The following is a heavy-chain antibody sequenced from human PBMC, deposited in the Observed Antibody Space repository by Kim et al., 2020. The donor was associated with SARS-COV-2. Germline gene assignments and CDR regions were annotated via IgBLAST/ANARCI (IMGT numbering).Heavy chain of an antibody. CDR3: ARLRRGDYVTNWYFDL. CDR2: IDPSDSYT. Sequence: GESLKISCKGSGYSFTSYWINWVRQMPGKGLEWMGRIDPSDSYTNYSPSFQGHVTISADKSISTAYLQWSSLKASDTAMYFCARLRRGDYVTNWYFDLWGRGTLVTVSS. D-gene: IGHD4-17*01. CDR1: GYSFTSYW. V-gene: IGHV5-10-1*01. J-gene: IGHJ2*01.